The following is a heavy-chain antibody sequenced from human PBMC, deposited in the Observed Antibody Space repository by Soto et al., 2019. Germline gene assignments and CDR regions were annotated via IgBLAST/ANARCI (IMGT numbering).Heavy chain of an antibody. CDR2: VHYSGNI. D-gene: IGHD3-16*01. J-gene: IGHJ6*02. V-gene: IGHV4-30-4*08. CDR1: GGSISYEYYH. Sequence: QVQLQQSGPGLVKPSQTLSLTCTVSGGSISYEYYHWTWIRQSPGKGLEWIGYVHYSGNIMYNPSFKSRVTLSVDTSKNQFSLHLSSVTAADTAVYCCVREDDGGDREYYGLDVWGQGTTVTVSS. CDR3: VREDDGGDREYYGLDV.